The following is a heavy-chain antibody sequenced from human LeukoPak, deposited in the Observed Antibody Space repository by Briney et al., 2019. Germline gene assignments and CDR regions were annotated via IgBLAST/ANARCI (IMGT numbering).Heavy chain of an antibody. V-gene: IGHV3-23*01. D-gene: IGHD6-13*01. CDR2: ISGSGDNT. CDR1: GFTFSSYA. Sequence: GGSLRLSCAASGFTFSSYAMSWVRQAPGKGLEWVSVISGSGDNTYYADSVKGRLTISRDNSKNTLYLQMNSLRAEDTAVYYCARAIAAACDYWGQGTLVTVSS. J-gene: IGHJ4*02. CDR3: ARAIAAACDY.